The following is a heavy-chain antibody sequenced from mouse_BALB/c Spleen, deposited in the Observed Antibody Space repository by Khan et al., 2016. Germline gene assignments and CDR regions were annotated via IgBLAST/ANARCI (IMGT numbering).Heavy chain of an antibody. CDR1: GYSITSDYA. CDR3: ARDYYGSSYFDY. V-gene: IGHV3-2*02. CDR2: ISYSGST. J-gene: IGHJ2*01. Sequence: EVKLLESGPGLVKPSQSLSLTCTVTGYSITSDYAWNWIRQFPGNKLEWMGYISYSGSTSYNPSLKSRISITRDTSKNQFFLPLNSVTTEDTATYYCARDYYGSSYFDYWGQGTTLTVSS. D-gene: IGHD1-1*01.